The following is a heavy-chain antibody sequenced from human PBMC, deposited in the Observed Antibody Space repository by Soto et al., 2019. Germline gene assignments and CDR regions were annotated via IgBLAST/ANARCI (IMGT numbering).Heavy chain of an antibody. CDR2: IYWDDDK. Sequence: QITLKESGPTLVKPTQTLTLTCTFSGFSLSTSGVGVGWIRQPPGKALEWLALIYWDDDKRYSPSLKSRLTITXXTXKXXVVLTMTNMDPVDTATYYCAHSLAAAGTLEYYFDYWGQGTLVTVSS. V-gene: IGHV2-5*02. CDR1: GFSLSTSGVG. CDR3: AHSLAAAGTLEYYFDY. J-gene: IGHJ4*02. D-gene: IGHD6-13*01.